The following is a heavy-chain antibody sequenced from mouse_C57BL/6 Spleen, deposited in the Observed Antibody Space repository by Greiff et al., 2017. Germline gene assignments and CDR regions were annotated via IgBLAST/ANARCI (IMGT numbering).Heavy chain of an antibody. V-gene: IGHV1-69*01. J-gene: IGHJ2*01. CDR1: GYTFTSYW. CDR3: ARGGITTVVATDFDY. CDR2: IDPSDSYT. Sequence: VQLQQPGAELVMPGASVKLSCKASGYTFTSYWMHWVKQRPGQGLEWIGEIDPSDSYTNYNQKFKGKSTLTVDKSSSTAYMQLSSLTSEDSAVYYCARGGITTVVATDFDYWGQGTTLTVSS. D-gene: IGHD1-1*01.